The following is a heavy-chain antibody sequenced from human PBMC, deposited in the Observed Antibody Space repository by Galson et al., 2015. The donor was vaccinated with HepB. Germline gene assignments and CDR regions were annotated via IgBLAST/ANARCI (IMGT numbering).Heavy chain of an antibody. CDR1: GFTLRNYW. J-gene: IGHJ4*02. CDR2: INADGSEK. V-gene: IGHV3-7*03. CDR3: VTGTYRSGWYV. D-gene: IGHD6-19*01. Sequence: SLRLSCAASGFTLRNYWMSWVRQAPGKGLEWVANINADGSEKYYADSVKGRFSISRDNSKNTLSLQMNSLRADDTAVYYCVTGTYRSGWYVWGQGALVTVSS.